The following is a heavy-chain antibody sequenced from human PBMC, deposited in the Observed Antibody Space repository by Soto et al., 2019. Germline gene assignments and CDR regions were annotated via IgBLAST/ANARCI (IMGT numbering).Heavy chain of an antibody. CDR3: ARYCNGGACYSASCFDY. Sequence: PGGSLRLSCAASPFTFRSYSMHWVRQAPGKGLEWVTSISYDGSKESYADSVKGRFAVSRDNSKNTLYLQMNSLRPEDTAVYYCARYCNGGACYSASCFDYWGQGPLVTVSS. V-gene: IGHV3-30*09. J-gene: IGHJ4*02. CDR2: ISYDGSKE. D-gene: IGHD2-15*01. CDR1: PFTFRSYS.